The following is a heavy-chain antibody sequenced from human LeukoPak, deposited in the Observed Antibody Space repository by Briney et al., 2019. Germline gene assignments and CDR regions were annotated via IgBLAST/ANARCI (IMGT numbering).Heavy chain of an antibody. Sequence: LETLSLTCTVSGGSINSYYWSWIRQPPGKGLEWIGYIYYSGSTNYNPSLKSRVTISVDTSKNQFSLKLSSVTAADTAVYYCARDDSSGWYPGAFDIWGQGTMVTVSS. CDR1: GGSINSYY. CDR3: ARDDSSGWYPGAFDI. CDR2: IYYSGST. V-gene: IGHV4-59*01. J-gene: IGHJ3*02. D-gene: IGHD6-19*01.